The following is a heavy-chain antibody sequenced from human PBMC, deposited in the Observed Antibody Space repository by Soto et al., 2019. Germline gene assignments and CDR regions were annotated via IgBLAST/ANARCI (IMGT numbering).Heavy chain of an antibody. CDR1: GFTFSSYW. D-gene: IGHD6-13*01. CDR2: IKQDGSEK. CDR3: ARERVRIEAAGNDY. J-gene: IGHJ4*02. V-gene: IGHV3-7*01. Sequence: GGSLRLSCAASGFTFSSYWMSWVRQAPGKGLEWVANIKQDGSEKYYVDSVKGRFTISRDNAKNSLYLQMNSLRAEDTAVYYCARERVRIEAAGNDYWGQGTLVTVSS.